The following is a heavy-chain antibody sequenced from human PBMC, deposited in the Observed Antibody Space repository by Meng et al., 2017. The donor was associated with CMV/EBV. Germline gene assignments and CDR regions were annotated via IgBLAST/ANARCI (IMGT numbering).Heavy chain of an antibody. D-gene: IGHD2-2*02. J-gene: IGHJ6*02. CDR2: IIPIFGTA. V-gene: IGHV1-69*05. CDR1: GGTFSSYA. Sequence: SLKVSCKASGGTFSSYAISWVRQAPGQGLEWMGGIIPIFGTANYAQKFQGRVTITTDESTSTAYMELSSLRSEDTAVYYCARGYCSSTSCYTPQPGLEYYYYYYGMDVWGQGTTVTVSS. CDR3: ARGYCSSTSCYTPQPGLEYYYYYYGMDV.